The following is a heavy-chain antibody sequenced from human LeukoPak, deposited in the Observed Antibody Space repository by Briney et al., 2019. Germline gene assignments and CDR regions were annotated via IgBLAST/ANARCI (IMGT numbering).Heavy chain of an antibody. CDR3: ARDSITVSVGAFDI. Sequence: GRSLRLSCAASGFTFSHYAMHWVRQAPGKGLEYVSAISSNGGSTYYANSVKGRFTISRDNSKNTLYLQMGSLRAEDVGVYYCARDSITVSVGAFDIWGQGTMVIVSS. CDR1: GFTFSHYA. D-gene: IGHD2-2*01. V-gene: IGHV3-64*01. CDR2: ISSNGGST. J-gene: IGHJ3*02.